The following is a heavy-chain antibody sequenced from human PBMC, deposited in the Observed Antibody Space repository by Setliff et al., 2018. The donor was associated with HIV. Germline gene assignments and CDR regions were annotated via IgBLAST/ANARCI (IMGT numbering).Heavy chain of an antibody. D-gene: IGHD1-26*01. CDR3: ARGILVDPTRFDN. CDR1: GGSVTRHY. V-gene: IGHV4-59*02. CDR2: IYYNGVT. Sequence: SETLSLTCTVSGGSVTRHYWTWIRQPPGKGLEWIGYIYYNGVTTYNPSLKSRVTISADTSKNQFSLKLTSVTAADTAVYYCARGILVDPTRFDNWGQGTQVTVSS. J-gene: IGHJ4*02.